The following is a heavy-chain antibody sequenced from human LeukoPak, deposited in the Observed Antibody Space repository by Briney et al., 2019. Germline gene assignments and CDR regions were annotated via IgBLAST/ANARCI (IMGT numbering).Heavy chain of an antibody. Sequence: PSETLSLTCAVYGGSFSGYDWSWIRQPPGKGLEWIGEINHSGSTNYNPSLKSRVNISVDTSKNQFSLKLSSVTAADTAVYYCARRPKYYCDSSGYFTDYWGQGTLVTVSS. V-gene: IGHV4-34*01. D-gene: IGHD3-22*01. J-gene: IGHJ4*02. CDR1: GGSFSGYD. CDR3: ARRPKYYCDSSGYFTDY. CDR2: INHSGST.